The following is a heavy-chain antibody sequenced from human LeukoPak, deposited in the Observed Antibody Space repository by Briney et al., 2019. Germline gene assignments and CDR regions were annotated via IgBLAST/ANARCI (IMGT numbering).Heavy chain of an antibody. CDR1: GFTFSTYS. J-gene: IGHJ4*02. D-gene: IGHD3-3*01. CDR2: ISSGSSYI. Sequence: PGGSLRLSCAASGFTFSTYSMNWVRQPPGKGLEWVSYISSGSSYIYYADSVKGRFTISRDNSKNTLYLQMNSLRAEDTAVYYCAKDSRLDYYDFWSGYSAFDYWGQGTLVTVSS. V-gene: IGHV3-21*04. CDR3: AKDSRLDYYDFWSGYSAFDY.